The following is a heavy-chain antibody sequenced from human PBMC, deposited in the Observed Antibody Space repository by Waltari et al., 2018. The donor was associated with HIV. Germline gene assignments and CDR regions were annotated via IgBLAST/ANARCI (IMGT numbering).Heavy chain of an antibody. CDR2: LKRDGSGA. D-gene: IGHD1-26*01. V-gene: IGHV3-74*01. Sequence: EVRVVESGGGLVQPGGSLRLSCAASGLTLSDCWLHWVRQAPGKGLVWVSRLKRDGSGAHYAGSVRGRFTMSRDDAKNTLYLQMERLKAEDTAVDYCLYGATPYWGQGTLVTVSS. J-gene: IGHJ4*02. CDR3: LYGATPY. CDR1: GLTLSDCW.